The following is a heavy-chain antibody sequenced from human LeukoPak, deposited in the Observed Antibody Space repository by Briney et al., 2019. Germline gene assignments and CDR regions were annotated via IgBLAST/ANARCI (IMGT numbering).Heavy chain of an antibody. J-gene: IGHJ4*02. Sequence: PSEILSHTCAVYCGSFSGYYWSWIRQPPGKGLEWIGEINHSGSTNYNPSLKSRVTISVDTSKNQFSLKLSSVTAADTAVYYCARGGAWIAARRYSDFDYWGQGTLVTVSS. V-gene: IGHV4-34*01. CDR2: INHSGST. CDR3: ARGGAWIAARRYSDFDY. CDR1: CGSFSGYY. D-gene: IGHD6-6*01.